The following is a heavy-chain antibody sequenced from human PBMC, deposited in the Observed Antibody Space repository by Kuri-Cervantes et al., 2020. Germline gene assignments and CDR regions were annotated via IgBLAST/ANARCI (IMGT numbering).Heavy chain of an antibody. CDR2: INPNSGGT. Sequence: ASVKVSCKASGYTFTGYYMHWVRQAPGQGLEWMGWINPNSGGTNYAQKFQDRVTMTRDTSISTAYMELSRLRSDDTAVYYCARDNLDLEGRPFDPWGQGTLVTVSS. CDR1: GYTFTGYY. CDR3: ARDNLDLEGRPFDP. D-gene: IGHD1-20*01. J-gene: IGHJ5*02. V-gene: IGHV1-2*02.